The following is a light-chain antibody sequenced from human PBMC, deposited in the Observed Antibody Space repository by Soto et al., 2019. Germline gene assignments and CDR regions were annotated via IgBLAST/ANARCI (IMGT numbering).Light chain of an antibody. CDR2: AAS. Sequence: DIQLTQSPSLLSAFVGDRVPVNWLASQAISSSLAWYQQKPGEAPKLLIYAASTLQSGVPPRFSGSGSGTEFTLTISSLQPEDFASYYCQKLDTYPLIFGQGTRLEIK. J-gene: IGKJ5*01. CDR1: QAISSS. V-gene: IGKV1-9*01. CDR3: QKLDTYPLI.